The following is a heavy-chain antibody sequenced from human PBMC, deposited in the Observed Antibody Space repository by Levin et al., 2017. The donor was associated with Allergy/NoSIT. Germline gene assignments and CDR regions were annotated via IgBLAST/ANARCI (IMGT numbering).Heavy chain of an antibody. CDR3: VGGMSYPEY. J-gene: IGHJ4*02. Sequence: PGESLKISCAASGFTFTNYAMTWVRQAPGKGLEWVSSIYISGESTYYADSVKGRFTISRDNSKNTLHLQMNSLGADDTAVYYCVGGMSYPEYWGQGTLVTVSS. D-gene: IGHD1-26*01. CDR2: IYISGEST. V-gene: IGHV3-23*01. CDR1: GFTFTNYA.